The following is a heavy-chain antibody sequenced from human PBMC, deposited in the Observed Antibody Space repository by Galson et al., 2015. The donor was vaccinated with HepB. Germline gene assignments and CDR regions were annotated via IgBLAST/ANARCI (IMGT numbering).Heavy chain of an antibody. CDR1: GFTFDDYA. D-gene: IGHD2-15*01. Sequence: SLRLSCAASGFTFDDYAMHWVRQAPGKGLEWVSGISWNSGSIGYADSVKGRFTISRDNAKNSLYLQMNSLRAEDTALYYCAKGEGGSCYSPFDYWGQGTLVTISS. CDR2: ISWNSGSI. CDR3: AKGEGGSCYSPFDY. J-gene: IGHJ4*02. V-gene: IGHV3-9*01.